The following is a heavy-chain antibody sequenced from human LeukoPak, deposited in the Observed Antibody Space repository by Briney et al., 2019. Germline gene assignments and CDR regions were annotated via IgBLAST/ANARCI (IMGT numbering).Heavy chain of an antibody. CDR3: AGIEMATTKFAY. Sequence: SETLSLTCAVYGGSFSGYYWGWIRQPPGKGLEWIGEINHSGSTNYNPSLKSRVTISVDTSKNQFSLKLSSVTAADTAVYYCAGIEMATTKFAYWGQGTLVAVSS. J-gene: IGHJ4*02. V-gene: IGHV4-34*01. D-gene: IGHD5-24*01. CDR2: INHSGST. CDR1: GGSFSGYY.